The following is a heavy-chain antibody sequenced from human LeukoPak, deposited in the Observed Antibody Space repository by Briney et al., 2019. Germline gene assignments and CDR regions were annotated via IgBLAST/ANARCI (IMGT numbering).Heavy chain of an antibody. CDR2: INHSGST. V-gene: IGHV4-34*01. D-gene: IGHD4-17*01. CDR1: GGSFSGYY. J-gene: IGHJ3*02. CDR3: ARLRDYDDAFDI. Sequence: PSETLSPTCAVYGGSFSGYYWSWIRPPPGKGLEWIGEINHSGSTNYNPSLKSRVTISVDTSKNQFSLKLSSVTAADTAVYYCARLRDYDDAFDIWGQGTMVTVSS.